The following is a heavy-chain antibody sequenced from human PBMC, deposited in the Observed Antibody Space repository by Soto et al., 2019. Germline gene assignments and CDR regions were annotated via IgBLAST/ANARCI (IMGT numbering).Heavy chain of an antibody. CDR1: GYTFTSYA. J-gene: IGHJ6*02. CDR3: ARDLGTMVRGVVVYYYGLDL. CDR2: ISTAKGDT. D-gene: IGHD3-10*01. V-gene: IGHV1-3*04. Sequence: QVHLVQSGAEVKQPGASVKVSCKASGYTFTSYALHWLRQAPGQRPEWMGWISTAKGDTKYAQKFQGRGTFTRDASASTVYMELSSLRSEDTAVYYCARDLGTMVRGVVVYYYGLDLWGQGTTVTVSS.